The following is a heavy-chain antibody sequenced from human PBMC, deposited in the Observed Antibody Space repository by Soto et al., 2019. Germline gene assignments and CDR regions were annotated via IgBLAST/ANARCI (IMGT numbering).Heavy chain of an antibody. CDR3: ARIVAGHDFAGIFDY. Sequence: QVQLQQSGPGLVNPSETLSLTCTVSGGSLSGYFWSWIRRPPGKRLELIGYINYSGTANYNPSLTNRVTMSVDTSKNQFSLELNSVTTADTAVYYCARIVAGHDFAGIFDYWGQGTLVTVSS. CDR2: INYSGTA. CDR1: GGSLSGYF. J-gene: IGHJ4*02. V-gene: IGHV4-59*01. D-gene: IGHD5-12*01.